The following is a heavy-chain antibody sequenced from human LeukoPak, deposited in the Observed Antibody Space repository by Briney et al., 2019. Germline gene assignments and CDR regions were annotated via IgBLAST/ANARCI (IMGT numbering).Heavy chain of an antibody. Sequence: GRSLRLSCAASGFTFSSYAMRWVRQAPGKGLEWVSVISYGVSNKYYADSVKGRFTISRDNSKNTLYLPMNSLRARDRAVYNCAREYGDYSAGYYYYYGMDVWGQGTTVTVSS. D-gene: IGHD4-17*01. CDR2: ISYGVSNK. J-gene: IGHJ6*02. V-gene: IGHV3-30-3*01. CDR1: GFTFSSYA. CDR3: AREYGDYSAGYYYYYGMDV.